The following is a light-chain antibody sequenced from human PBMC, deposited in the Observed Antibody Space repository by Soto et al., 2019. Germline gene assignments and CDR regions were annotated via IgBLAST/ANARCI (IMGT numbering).Light chain of an antibody. CDR1: QSVTNSY. Sequence: EIVLTQSPGSLSLSPGERATLSCRASQSVTNSYLAWYQQKPGQAPRLLMHGASTRATGIPDRFSGSGSGTDFTLTISRLEPEDFAVYYCQQYGSSPQTFGQGTKLEIK. J-gene: IGKJ2*01. V-gene: IGKV3-20*01. CDR2: GAS. CDR3: QQYGSSPQT.